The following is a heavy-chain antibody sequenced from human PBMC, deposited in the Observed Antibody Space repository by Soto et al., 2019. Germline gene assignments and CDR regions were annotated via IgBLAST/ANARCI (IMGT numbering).Heavy chain of an antibody. D-gene: IGHD1-1*01. V-gene: IGHV1-24*01. CDR2: FDPEDGET. CDR3: AAGGTRWLHSPFDY. CDR1: GHTLTELS. Sequence: QVQLLQSGAEVKKPGASVKVSCKVSGHTLTELSMHWVRQAPGRGLEWMDGFDPEDGETIFAQKFQGRVTMTEDTSTASTYMELTSLRSEDTAVYYCAAGGTRWLHSPFDYWGQGTLVTISS. J-gene: IGHJ4*02.